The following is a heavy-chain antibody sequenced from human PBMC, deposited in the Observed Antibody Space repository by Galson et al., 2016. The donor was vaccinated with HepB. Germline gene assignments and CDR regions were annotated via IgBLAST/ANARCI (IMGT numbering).Heavy chain of an antibody. CDR1: GFNFISYG. J-gene: IGHJ4*02. CDR2: TWFDGNYK. D-gene: IGHD3-10*01. V-gene: IGHV3-33*01. Sequence: SLRLSCAASGFNFISYGMHWVRQAPGKGLEWVAVTWFDGNYKDYAESVKGRITVSRDNTKNTLSRQLDSLRAEDTAVYHCARSREYFGSGSYLDYWGQGTLVIVSS. CDR3: ARSREYFGSGSYLDY.